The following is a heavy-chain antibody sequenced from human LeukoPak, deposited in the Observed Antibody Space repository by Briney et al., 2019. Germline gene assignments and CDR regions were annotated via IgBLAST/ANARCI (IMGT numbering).Heavy chain of an antibody. J-gene: IGHJ6*02. CDR3: ARDAGKGPLYYYYGMDV. CDR2: ISYDGSNK. D-gene: IGHD6-13*01. Sequence: GGSLRLSCAASGFTFSNAWMSWVRQAPGKGLEWVAVISYDGSNKYYADSVKGRFTISRDNSKNTLYLQMNSLRAEDTAVYYCARDAGKGPLYYYYGMDVWGQGTTVTVSS. V-gene: IGHV3-30-3*01. CDR1: GFTFSNAW.